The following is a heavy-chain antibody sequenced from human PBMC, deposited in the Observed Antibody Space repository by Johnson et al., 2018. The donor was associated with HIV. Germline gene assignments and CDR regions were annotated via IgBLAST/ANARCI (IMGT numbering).Heavy chain of an antibody. J-gene: IGHJ3*02. CDR1: GFTFTNAW. CDR2: IKSKTDGGTI. CDR3: TAPIVGAIDAFDI. D-gene: IGHD1-26*01. V-gene: IGHV3-15*01. Sequence: VLLVESGGDLVKPGGSLRLSCAASGFTFTNAWMSWLRQAPGKGLEWIGRIKSKTDGGTIEYAAPVKGRFTISRDDSKNTLYLQMNSLETEDTAVYYCTAPIVGAIDAFDIWGQGTMVTVSS.